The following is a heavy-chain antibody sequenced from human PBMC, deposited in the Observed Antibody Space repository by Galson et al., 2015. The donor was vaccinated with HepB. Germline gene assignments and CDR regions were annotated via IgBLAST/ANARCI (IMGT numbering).Heavy chain of an antibody. D-gene: IGHD1-26*01. V-gene: IGHV4-59*02. CDR1: GFTVSRNY. CDR2: IYSTGTS. J-gene: IGHJ5*02. Sequence: LRLSCAASGFTVSRNYMSWVRQPPGKGLEWIGIIYSTGTSFFNPSLQSRVIISVDKSKNQFSLKLGSATPADTAVYNCARFVRVGASTYWFDPWGQGTLVTVSS. CDR3: ARFVRVGASTYWFDP.